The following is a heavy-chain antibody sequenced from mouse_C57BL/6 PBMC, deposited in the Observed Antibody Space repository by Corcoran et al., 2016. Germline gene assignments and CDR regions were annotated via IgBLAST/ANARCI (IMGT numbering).Heavy chain of an antibody. D-gene: IGHD1-1*01. V-gene: IGHV1-26*01. CDR1: GYTFTDYY. CDR3: ASEDYYGSSYDFDY. Sequence: EVQLQQSGPVLVKPGASVKMSCKASGYTFTDYYMNWVKQSHGKSLEWIGDINPNNGGTSYNQKFKGKATLTVDKSSSTAYMELRSLTSEDSAVYYCASEDYYGSSYDFDYWGQGTTLTVSS. J-gene: IGHJ2*01. CDR2: INPNNGGT.